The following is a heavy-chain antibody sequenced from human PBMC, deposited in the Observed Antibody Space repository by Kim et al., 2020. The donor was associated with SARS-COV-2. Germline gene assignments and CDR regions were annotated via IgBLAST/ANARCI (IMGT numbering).Heavy chain of an antibody. J-gene: IGHJ4*02. CDR3: ARGAPLNSNWLPQVFWVY. CDR1: GYTFTSYA. Sequence: ASVKVSCKASGYTFTSYAMNWVRQAPGQGLEWMGWINTNTGNPTYAQGFTGRFVFSLDTSVSTAYLQISSLKAEDTAVYYCARGAPLNSNWLPQVFWVYWGQGTLVTVSS. V-gene: IGHV7-4-1*02. CDR2: INTNTGNP. D-gene: IGHD4-4*01.